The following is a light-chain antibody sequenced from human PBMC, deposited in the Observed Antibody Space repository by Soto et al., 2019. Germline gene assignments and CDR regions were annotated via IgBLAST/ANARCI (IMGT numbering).Light chain of an antibody. Sequence: EIVLTQSPETLSLSPGERATLSCRASQSLAINSLAWYQQKPGQAPRLLIYGAATRATGIPARFSGSGSGTEFTLTISSLQSEDFAIYYCQQYHNWPAFGQGTKVEIK. V-gene: IGKV3-15*01. CDR3: QQYHNWPA. CDR2: GAA. CDR1: QSLAIN. J-gene: IGKJ1*01.